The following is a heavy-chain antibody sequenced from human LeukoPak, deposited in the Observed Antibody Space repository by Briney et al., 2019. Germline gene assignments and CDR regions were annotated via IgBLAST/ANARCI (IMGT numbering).Heavy chain of an antibody. CDR1: GFTFSTYA. V-gene: IGHV3-23*01. D-gene: IGHD3-16*01. J-gene: IGHJ4*02. CDR2: ISGSGGST. Sequence: PGGSLRPSCAASGFTFSTYAMSRVRQAPGKGLEWVSAISGSGGSTDYADSVKGRFTISRDNSENTLYLQMNSLRAEDTDVYYCAKDLSDPVTSLAPGLFDYWGQGTLVTVSS. CDR3: AKDLSDPVTSLAPGLFDY.